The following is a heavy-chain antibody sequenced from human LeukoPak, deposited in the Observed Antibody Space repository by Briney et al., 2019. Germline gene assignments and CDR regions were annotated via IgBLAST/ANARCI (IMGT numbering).Heavy chain of an antibody. V-gene: IGHV1-2*02. CDR3: ARDRPVTLFDY. Sequence: ASVKASCKASGYTFTGYYLHWVRQAPGQGLEWMGWINPNSSDTKYAQKFQGRVTMTRDTSISTAYMELSRLRSDDTAVYYCARDRPVTLFDYWGQGTLVTVSS. CDR2: INPNSSDT. J-gene: IGHJ4*02. CDR1: GYTFTGYY. D-gene: IGHD6-6*01.